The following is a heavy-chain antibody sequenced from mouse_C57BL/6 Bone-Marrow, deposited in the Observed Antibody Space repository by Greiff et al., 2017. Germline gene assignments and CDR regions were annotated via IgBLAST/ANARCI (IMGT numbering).Heavy chain of an antibody. J-gene: IGHJ3*01. CDR2: ILPGSGST. V-gene: IGHV1-9*01. CDR3: ARRRQDLYYSNYVGGFAY. Sequence: QVQLQQSGAELMKPGASVKLSCKATGYTFTGYWLEWVKQRPGHGLEWIGEILPGSGSTNYNEKFKGKATFTADTSSNTAYMQLSSLTTEDSAIYYCARRRQDLYYSNYVGGFAYWGQGTLVTVSA. CDR1: GYTFTGYW. D-gene: IGHD2-5*01.